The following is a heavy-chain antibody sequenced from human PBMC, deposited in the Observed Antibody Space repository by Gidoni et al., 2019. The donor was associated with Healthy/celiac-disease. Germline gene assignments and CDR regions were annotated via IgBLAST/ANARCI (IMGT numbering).Heavy chain of an antibody. CDR2: IIPIFGTA. CDR1: GGTFSSYA. CDR3: ARDLIVATIVYYYYGMDV. V-gene: IGHV1-69*01. D-gene: IGHD5-12*01. Sequence: QVQLVQSGAEVKKPGSSVKVSCKASGGTFSSYAISWGRQAPGQGLEWMGGIIPIFGTANYAQKFQGRVTITADESTSTAYMELSSLRSEDTAVYYCARDLIVATIVYYYYGMDVWGQGTTVTVSS. J-gene: IGHJ6*02.